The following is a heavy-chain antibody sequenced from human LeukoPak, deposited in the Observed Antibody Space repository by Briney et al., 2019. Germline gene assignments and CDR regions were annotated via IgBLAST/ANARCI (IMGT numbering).Heavy chain of an antibody. CDR3: ARERWGSSSWYGFSYYYYYMDV. CDR2: ISSSGSTI. Sequence: TGGSLRLSCAASGFTFSSYEMNWVRQAPGKGLEWVSYISSSGSTIYYADSVKGRFTISRDNAKNSLYLQMNSLRAEDTAVYYCARERWGSSSWYGFSYYYYYMDVWGKGTTVTISS. V-gene: IGHV3-48*03. J-gene: IGHJ6*03. D-gene: IGHD6-13*01. CDR1: GFTFSSYE.